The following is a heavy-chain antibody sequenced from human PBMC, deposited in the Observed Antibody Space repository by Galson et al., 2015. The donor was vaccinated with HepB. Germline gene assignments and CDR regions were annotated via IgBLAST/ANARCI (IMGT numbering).Heavy chain of an antibody. Sequence: SVKVSCKASGYTFTGYYMHWVRQAPGQGLEWMGWINPNSGGTNYAQKFQGRVTMTRDTSISTAYMELSRLRSDDTAVYYCARFRPSSGYYTEYYYYYMDVWGKGTTVTVSS. CDR1: GYTFTGYY. V-gene: IGHV1-2*02. J-gene: IGHJ6*03. D-gene: IGHD3-3*01. CDR2: INPNSGGT. CDR3: ARFRPSSGYYTEYYYYYMDV.